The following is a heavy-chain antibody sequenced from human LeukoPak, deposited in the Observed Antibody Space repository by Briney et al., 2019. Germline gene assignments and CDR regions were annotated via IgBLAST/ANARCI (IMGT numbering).Heavy chain of an antibody. D-gene: IGHD3-3*01. CDR2: IYYSGST. CDR1: GGSISSYY. Sequence: ASETLSLTCTVSGGSISSYYWSWIRQPPGKGLEWIGYIYYSGSTNYNPSLKSRVTISVDTSKNQFSLKLSSVTAADTAVYYCARGRSFWSGYHPDYWGQGTLVTVSS. V-gene: IGHV4-59*01. J-gene: IGHJ4*02. CDR3: ARGRSFWSGYHPDY.